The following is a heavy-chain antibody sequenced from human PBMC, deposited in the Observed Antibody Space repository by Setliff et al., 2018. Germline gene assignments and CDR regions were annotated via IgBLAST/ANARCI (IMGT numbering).Heavy chain of an antibody. CDR2: IYTSWST. V-gene: IGHV4-61*09. Sequence: SETLSLTCTVSGDPMSSRRYYWAWIRQPAGKGLEWIGQIYTSWSTNYNPSLKGRVTISLDTSNNQFSLSLSSVTAADTAVYYCARMSGFQYMDVWGKGTTVTVSS. CDR3: ARMSGFQYMDV. CDR1: GDPMSSRRYY. J-gene: IGHJ6*03. D-gene: IGHD3-3*01.